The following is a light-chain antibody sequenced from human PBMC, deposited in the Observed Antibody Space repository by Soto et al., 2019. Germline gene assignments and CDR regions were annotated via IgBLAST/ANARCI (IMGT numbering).Light chain of an antibody. Sequence: QSALTQPASVSGSPGQSITISCTRANSDVGNYNLVSWYQQHPDRAPKLIIFEVSNRPSGVSDRFSGSKSGNTASLTISGLQAEDEADYYCISYTTISSPGVFGTGTKAPVL. CDR2: EVS. V-gene: IGLV2-14*02. J-gene: IGLJ1*01. CDR3: ISYTTISSPGV. CDR1: NSDVGNYNL.